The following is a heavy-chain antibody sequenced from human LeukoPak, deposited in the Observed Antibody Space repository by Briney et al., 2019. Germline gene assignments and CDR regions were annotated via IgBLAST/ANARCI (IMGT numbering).Heavy chain of an antibody. J-gene: IGHJ4*02. CDR1: GFTFDDYG. CDR2: INWNGGST. V-gene: IGHV3-20*04. Sequence: GSLRLSCAASGFTFDDYGMSWVRQAPGKGLEWVSGINWNGGSTGYADSVKGRFTISRDNAKNSLYLQMNSLRAEDTALYYCARDYDNGGNSGRAHWDWGQGTLVTVSS. CDR3: ARDYDNGGNSGRAHWD. D-gene: IGHD4-23*01.